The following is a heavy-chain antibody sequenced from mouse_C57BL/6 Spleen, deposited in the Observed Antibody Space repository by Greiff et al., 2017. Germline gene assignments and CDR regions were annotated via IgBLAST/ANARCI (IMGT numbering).Heavy chain of an antibody. CDR1: GYTFTSYW. CDR2: IDPSDSYT. V-gene: IGHV1-59*01. CDR3: AGYDYDGYFDY. D-gene: IGHD2-4*01. J-gene: IGHJ2*01. Sequence: VQLQQPGAELVRPGTSVKLSCKASGYTFTSYWMHWVKQRPGQGLEWIGVIDPSDSYTNYNQKFKGKATLTVDTSSSTAYMQLSSLTSEDSAVYYCAGYDYDGYFDYWGQGTTLTVSS.